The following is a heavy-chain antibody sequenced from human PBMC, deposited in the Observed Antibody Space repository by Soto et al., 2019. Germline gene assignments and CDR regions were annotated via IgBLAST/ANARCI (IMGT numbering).Heavy chain of an antibody. D-gene: IGHD1-26*01. J-gene: IGHJ6*02. Sequence: GSLRLSCAASGFTFSTYHMIWVRQAPGKGLEAVSSISGSGDRPYYRDSVKGRFTVSRDNSKNTLHLQMNSLRVEDSAVYYCAKILSLTTHYRYGMAFWGQGTTVTVSS. V-gene: IGHV3-23*01. CDR3: AKILSLTTHYRYGMAF. CDR2: ISGSGDRP. CDR1: GFTFSTYH.